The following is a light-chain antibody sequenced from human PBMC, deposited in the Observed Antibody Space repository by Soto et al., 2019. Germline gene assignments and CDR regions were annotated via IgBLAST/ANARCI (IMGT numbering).Light chain of an antibody. CDR1: QSVGTTY. J-gene: IGKJ1*01. CDR2: AAS. CDR3: QQCGDSPWT. Sequence: EVVLTQSPGTLSLSPGERATLSCRASQSVGTTYLAWFQQKPGQAPRLLIYAASSRATGIPDRFSGSGSGTDFTLTISRLDPEDVAMYYCQQCGDSPWTFGQGTKVEIK. V-gene: IGKV3-20*01.